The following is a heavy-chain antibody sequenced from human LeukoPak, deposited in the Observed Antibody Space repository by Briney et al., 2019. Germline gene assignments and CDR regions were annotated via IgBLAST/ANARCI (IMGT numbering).Heavy chain of an antibody. CDR1: GGTFSSYA. CDR3: ARRGDAYYDSSDYYYADAFDI. V-gene: IGHV1-69*04. J-gene: IGHJ3*02. CDR2: IIPILGIA. D-gene: IGHD3-22*01. Sequence: SVKVSCKASGGTFSSYAISWVRQAPGQGLEWMGRIIPILGIANYAQKFQGRVTITADKSTSTAYMELSSLRSEDTAVYYCARRGDAYYDSSDYYYADAFDIWGQGTMVTVSS.